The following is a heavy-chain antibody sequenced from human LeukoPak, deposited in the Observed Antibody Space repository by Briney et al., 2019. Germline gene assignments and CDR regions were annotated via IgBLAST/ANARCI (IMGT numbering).Heavy chain of an antibody. D-gene: IGHD6-6*01. V-gene: IGHV3-23*01. J-gene: IGHJ4*02. CDR1: GFTFSSHG. CDR2: ISGSGDNT. CDR3: AKDPTSSSALDH. Sequence: PGGSLRLSCAASGFTFSSHGMSWVRQAPGKGLEWVSTISGSGDNTYYADSVKGRFTISRDNAKNSLYLQMNSLRGEDTAVYYCAKDPTSSSALDHWGQGTLVTVSS.